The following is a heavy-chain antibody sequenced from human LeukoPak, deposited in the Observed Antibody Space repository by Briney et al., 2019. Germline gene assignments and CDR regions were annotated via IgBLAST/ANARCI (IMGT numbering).Heavy chain of an antibody. CDR1: GFTFSSCT. J-gene: IGHJ4*02. V-gene: IGHV3-21*01. CDR3: ASGYYRGFFDY. CDR2: ITSGSTYYA. D-gene: IGHD3-3*01. Sequence: GGSLRLSCAASGFTFSSCTMNWVRQAPGKRLEWVASITSGSTYYAEYAGSLQGRFAISRDDAKNSVYLQMNSLRGEDTAVYYCASGYYRGFFDYWGQGTLVTVSS.